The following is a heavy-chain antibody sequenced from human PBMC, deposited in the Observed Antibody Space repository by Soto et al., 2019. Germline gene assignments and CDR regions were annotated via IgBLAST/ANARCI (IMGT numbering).Heavy chain of an antibody. J-gene: IGHJ4*02. V-gene: IGHV4-30-4*01. D-gene: IGHD2-21*02. CDR1: GGSISSGNYY. CDR3: ARGRPIVVMTAIDLDY. CDR2: ISYSGSA. Sequence: SETLSLTCTVSGGSISSGNYYWSWIRQPPGEGLEWIGFISYSGSAYYNPSLKSRVTISVDTSKNQFSLRLSSVTAADTAVYYCARGRPIVVMTAIDLDYWGQGTLVTVSS.